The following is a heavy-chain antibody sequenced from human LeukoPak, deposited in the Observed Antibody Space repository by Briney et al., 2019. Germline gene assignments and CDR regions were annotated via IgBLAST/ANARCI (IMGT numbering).Heavy chain of an antibody. Sequence: GGSLRPSCAASGFTFNSYWMSWLRRAPGNGLEWVANINRDGTEKYYVDSVKGRFTISRDNAKNSLYLQMDSLRAEDTAVYYCARDVVGASHYWGRGTLVTVSS. V-gene: IGHV3-7*01. CDR2: INRDGTEK. J-gene: IGHJ4*02. D-gene: IGHD1-26*01. CDR3: ARDVVGASHY. CDR1: GFTFNSYW.